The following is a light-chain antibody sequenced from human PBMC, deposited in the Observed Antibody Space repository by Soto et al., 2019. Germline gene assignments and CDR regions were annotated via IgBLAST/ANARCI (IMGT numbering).Light chain of an antibody. CDR3: AAWDDGVGGPA. J-gene: IGLJ2*01. CDR2: RNN. CDR1: NSNIGNKY. Sequence: QSVLTQPPSASGTPGQRVTISCSGSNSNIGNKYVYWYQQLPGTAPKLLMYRNNHRPSGVPDRFSGSKSGTSASLAISGLRSEDEADYYCAAWDDGVGGPAFGRGTKLTVL. V-gene: IGLV1-47*01.